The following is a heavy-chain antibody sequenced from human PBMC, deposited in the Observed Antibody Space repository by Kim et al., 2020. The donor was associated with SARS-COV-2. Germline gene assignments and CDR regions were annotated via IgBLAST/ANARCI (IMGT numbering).Heavy chain of an antibody. Sequence: GGSLRLSCAASGFTFSSYGMHWVRQAPGKGLEWVAVISYDGSNKYYSDSVKGRFTISRDNSKNTLYLQMNSLRAEDTAVYYCAKDEGSYHYYGMDVWGQGTTVTVSS. J-gene: IGHJ6*02. V-gene: IGHV3-30*18. D-gene: IGHD3-10*01. CDR1: GFTFSSYG. CDR3: AKDEGSYHYYGMDV. CDR2: ISYDGSNK.